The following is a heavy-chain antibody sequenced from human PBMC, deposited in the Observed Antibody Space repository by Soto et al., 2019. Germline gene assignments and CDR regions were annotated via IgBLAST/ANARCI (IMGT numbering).Heavy chain of an antibody. D-gene: IGHD7-27*01. Sequence: GASVKVSCKASGGTFSSYAISWVRQAPGQGLEWMGGIIPIFGTANYAQKFQGRVTITADESTSTAYMELSSLRSEDTAVYYCARVPRDPLTKNYYYYSGMDVWGQGPTVTVYS. V-gene: IGHV1-69*13. J-gene: IGHJ6*02. CDR3: ARVPRDPLTKNYYYYSGMDV. CDR2: IIPIFGTA. CDR1: GGTFSSYA.